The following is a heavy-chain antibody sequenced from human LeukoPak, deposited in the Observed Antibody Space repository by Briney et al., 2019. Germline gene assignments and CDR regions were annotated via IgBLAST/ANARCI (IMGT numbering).Heavy chain of an antibody. CDR1: GFTFSSYA. CDR3: ARGPV. Sequence: GGSLRLSCAASGFTFSSYAKHWVRQAPGKGLEYVSAISSNGGSTYYANSVKGRFTISRDNSKNTLYLQMGSLRAEDMAVYYCARGPVWGKGTTVTVSS. V-gene: IGHV3-64*01. J-gene: IGHJ6*04. CDR2: ISSNGGST.